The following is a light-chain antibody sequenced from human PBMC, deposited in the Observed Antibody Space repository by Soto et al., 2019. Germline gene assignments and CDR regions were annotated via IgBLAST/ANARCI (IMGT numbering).Light chain of an antibody. CDR1: QPISNY. Sequence: DVQMTQSPSSLSASVGDTVTIACRASQPISNYLNWHQPKPGEVPKVLIFCASSLRSGVPSRFIGSGYGTDFTRTIDTLHTDDIATCYGQQNYAVPLTFGQGTR. CDR2: CAS. J-gene: IGKJ5*01. CDR3: QQNYAVPLT. V-gene: IGKV1-39*01.